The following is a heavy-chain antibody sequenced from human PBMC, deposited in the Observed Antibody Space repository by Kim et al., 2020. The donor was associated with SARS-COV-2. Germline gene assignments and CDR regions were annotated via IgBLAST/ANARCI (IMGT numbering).Heavy chain of an antibody. CDR3: ARDPYIVIRTGLILHSGMD. Sequence: ASVKVSCKASGYTFTSYGISWVRQAPGQGLEWMGWITSYNGNTNYAQKFQGRVTMTTDTSTSTAYMEVSSLRSDDTAVYYCARDPYIVIRTGLILHSGMD. J-gene: IGHJ6*01. V-gene: IGHV1-18*01. D-gene: IGHD5-12*01. CDR2: ITSYNGNT. CDR1: GYTFTSYG.